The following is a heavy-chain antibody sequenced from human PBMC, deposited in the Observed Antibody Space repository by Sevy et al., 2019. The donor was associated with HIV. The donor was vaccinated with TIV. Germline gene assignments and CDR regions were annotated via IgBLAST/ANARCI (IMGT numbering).Heavy chain of an antibody. D-gene: IGHD3-22*01. CDR3: ATTKDYYESSGEPFDY. CDR2: FDPEDAET. V-gene: IGHV1-24*01. CDR1: GSTLSQMA. J-gene: IGHJ4*02. Sequence: ASVKVSCKVSGSTLSQMAMHWVRQAPGKGLEWMATFDPEDAETIYTQKLQGRVTMTEDTSRDTAYMELSNLRSEDTAWYYCATTKDYYESSGEPFDYWGQGTLVTVSS.